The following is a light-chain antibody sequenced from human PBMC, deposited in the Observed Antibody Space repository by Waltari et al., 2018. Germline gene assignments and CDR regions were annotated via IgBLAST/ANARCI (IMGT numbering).Light chain of an antibody. CDR1: SSDVGGYDY. V-gene: IGLV2-11*01. Sequence: QSALTQPRSVSGSPGQPVTITCTGTSSDVGGYDYVSWYQQHPGKAPKLLIYDATKPPSGAPARCSGSKSGNTASLTISGLQTEDEADYYCCSFAASYTSYVIFGGGTKLTVL. CDR3: CSFAASYTSYVI. CDR2: DAT. J-gene: IGLJ2*01.